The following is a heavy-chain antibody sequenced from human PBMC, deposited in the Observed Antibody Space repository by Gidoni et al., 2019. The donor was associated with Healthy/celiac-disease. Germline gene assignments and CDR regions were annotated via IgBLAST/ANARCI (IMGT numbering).Heavy chain of an antibody. CDR1: GGTFSSYA. CDR2: ITPIFGTA. V-gene: IGHV1-69*06. J-gene: IGHJ4*02. Sequence: QVQPVQFGAEVKKTGSSVKVSCKASGGTFSSYAISVVRLAAGQGLEWMGGITPIFGTANYAQKSQGRVTITADKSTSTAYMELSSLRSEDTAVYYCARANGDHEDYWGQGTLVTVSS. D-gene: IGHD4-17*01. CDR3: ARANGDHEDY.